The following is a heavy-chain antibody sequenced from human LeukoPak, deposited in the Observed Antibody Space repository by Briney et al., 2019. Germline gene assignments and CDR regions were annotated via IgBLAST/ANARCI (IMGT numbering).Heavy chain of an antibody. CDR1: GFTFSSHA. J-gene: IGHJ3*02. CDR2: ISGSGGST. Sequence: GASLRLSCAASGFTFSSHAMSWVRQAPGKGLEWVSGISGSGGSTNYADSAKGRFTISRDNSKNTLYLQMNSLRAEDTAVYYCARSGSGWAFDIWGQGTMVTVSS. CDR3: ARSGSGWAFDI. D-gene: IGHD3-3*01. V-gene: IGHV3-23*01.